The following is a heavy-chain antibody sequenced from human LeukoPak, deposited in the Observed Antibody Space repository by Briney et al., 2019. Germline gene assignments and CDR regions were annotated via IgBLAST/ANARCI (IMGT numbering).Heavy chain of an antibody. J-gene: IGHJ5*02. CDR1: GGSISSSSYY. CDR3: ARQSYYYDSSGYYEVSWFDP. D-gene: IGHD3-22*01. Sequence: SETLSLTCTVSGGSISSSSYYWGWIRQPPGKGLEWIGNIYYSGSTYYNPSLKSRVTLSVDTSKNQFSLKLSSVTAADTAVYYCARQSYYYDSSGYYEVSWFDPWGQGTLVTVSS. CDR2: IYYSGST. V-gene: IGHV4-39*01.